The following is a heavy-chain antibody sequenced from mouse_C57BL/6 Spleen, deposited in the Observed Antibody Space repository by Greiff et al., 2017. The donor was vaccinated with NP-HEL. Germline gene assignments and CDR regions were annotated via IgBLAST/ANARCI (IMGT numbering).Heavy chain of an antibody. CDR3: ARSSNYGYWYFDV. J-gene: IGHJ1*03. D-gene: IGHD2-5*01. CDR2: FHPYNDDT. CDR1: GYTFTTYP. V-gene: IGHV1-47*01. Sequence: VQRVESGAELVKPGASVKMSCKASGYTFTTYPIEWMKQNHGKSLEWIGNFHPYNDDTKYNEKFKGKATLTVEKSSSTVYLELSRLTSDDSAVYYCARSSNYGYWYFDVWGTGTTVTVSS.